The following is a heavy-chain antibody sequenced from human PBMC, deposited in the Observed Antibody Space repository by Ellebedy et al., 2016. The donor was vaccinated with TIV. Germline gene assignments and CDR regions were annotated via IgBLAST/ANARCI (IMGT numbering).Heavy chain of an antibody. CDR1: GGSISSDY. CDR3: ARVKYFTDPSFDY. V-gene: IGHV4-59*01. J-gene: IGHJ4*02. D-gene: IGHD3-9*01. Sequence: MPGGSLRLSCTVSGGSISSDYWSRIRQPPGKGLEWIGYFYNSGSTNYNPSFKRRATISADTSKNQFSLKLSSVTAADTAVYYCARVKYFTDPSFDYWGQGTLVTVSS. CDR2: FYNSGST.